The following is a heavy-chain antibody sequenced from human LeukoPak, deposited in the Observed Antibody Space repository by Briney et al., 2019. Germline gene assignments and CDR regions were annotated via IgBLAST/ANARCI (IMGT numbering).Heavy chain of an antibody. D-gene: IGHD6-19*01. Sequence: SVKVSCKASGGTFSSYAISWVRQAPGQGLEWMGRIIPILGIANYAQKFQGRVTITADKSTSTAYMELSSLRSEDTAVYYCARAEVAGTAMDVWGQGTTVTVSS. V-gene: IGHV1-69*04. CDR2: IIPILGIA. CDR3: ARAEVAGTAMDV. CDR1: GGTFSSYA. J-gene: IGHJ6*02.